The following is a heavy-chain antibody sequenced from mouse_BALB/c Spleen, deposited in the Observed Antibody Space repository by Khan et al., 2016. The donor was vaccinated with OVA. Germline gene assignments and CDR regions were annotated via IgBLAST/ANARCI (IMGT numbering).Heavy chain of an antibody. CDR3: ARVNGSSGVDY. CDR2: IGSGGST. Sequence: EVELVESGGGLVKPGGSLKLSCAASGFTFSRYPMSWVRQTPEKRLEWVASIGSGGSTYHPDSVKGRFTISRDNARNILFLQMSSLRSEDTAMYFCARVNGSSGVDYWGQGTSLTVSS. J-gene: IGHJ2*02. CDR1: GFTFSRYP. V-gene: IGHV5-6-5*01. D-gene: IGHD1-1*01.